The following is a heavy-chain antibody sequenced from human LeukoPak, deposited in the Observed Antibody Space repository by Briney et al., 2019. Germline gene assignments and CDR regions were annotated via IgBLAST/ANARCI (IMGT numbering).Heavy chain of an antibody. J-gene: IGHJ6*03. V-gene: IGHV1-2*02. CDR2: INPLSGGT. CDR1: GYTFTGYY. Sequence: GASVKVSCKASGYTFTGYYIHWVRQAPGQGLEWMGWINPLSGGTNYEQKFQGRVTMTRDTSISTAYMELSRLRSDDTAVYYCARGHSSGSRDYMDVWGKGTTVTVSS. D-gene: IGHD6-19*01. CDR3: ARGHSSGSRDYMDV.